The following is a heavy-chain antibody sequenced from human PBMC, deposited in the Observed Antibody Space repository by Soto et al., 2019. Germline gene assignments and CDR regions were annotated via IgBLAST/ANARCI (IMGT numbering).Heavy chain of an antibody. D-gene: IGHD3-3*01. CDR2: ISGSGGST. Sequence: GGSLRLSCAASGFTFSSYAMSWVRQAPGKGLEWVSAISGSGGSTYYADSVKGRFTISRDNSKNTLYLQMNSLRAEDTAVYYCAKDSGYYDFWSGYPGLDYWGQGTLVTSPQ. CDR1: GFTFSSYA. J-gene: IGHJ4*02. CDR3: AKDSGYYDFWSGYPGLDY. V-gene: IGHV3-23*01.